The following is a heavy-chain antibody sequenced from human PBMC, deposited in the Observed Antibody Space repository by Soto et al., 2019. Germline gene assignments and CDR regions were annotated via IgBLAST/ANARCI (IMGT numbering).Heavy chain of an antibody. V-gene: IGHV5-51*01. Sequence: ESPPIGGKGAGYSIARCWVGWVRQMLGKGLEWMGIIYPGDSDTRYSPSFQGQVTISADKSISTAYLQWSRLKASDTAMYYCARRSDDILTGYYYGMDVWGQGTTVTVSS. CDR1: GYSIARCW. CDR2: IYPGDSDT. CDR3: ARRSDDILTGYYYGMDV. D-gene: IGHD3-9*01. J-gene: IGHJ6*02.